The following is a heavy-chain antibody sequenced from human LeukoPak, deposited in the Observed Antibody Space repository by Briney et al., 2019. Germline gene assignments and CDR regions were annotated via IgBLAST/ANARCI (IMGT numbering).Heavy chain of an antibody. V-gene: IGHV4-31*03. CDR1: GASISSGGYY. J-gene: IGHJ4*02. CDR3: ARAWPNGDYVFEY. CDR2: IYYSGST. D-gene: IGHD4-17*01. Sequence: SETLSLTCTVSGASISSGGYYWSWIRQHPGKGLECIGYIYYSGSTYYNPSLKSRVTISIDTSKGQFSLKLSSVTAADTAVYYCARAWPNGDYVFEYWGQGTLVTVSS.